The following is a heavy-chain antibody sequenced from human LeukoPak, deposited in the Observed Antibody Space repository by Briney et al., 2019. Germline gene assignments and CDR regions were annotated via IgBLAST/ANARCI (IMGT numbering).Heavy chain of an antibody. CDR2: ISPSGGIT. CDR3: AKGDTPMVPPDAFDI. J-gene: IGHJ3*02. V-gene: IGHV3-23*01. Sequence: GGTLRLSCAASGFTFSSHGMNWVRQAPGKGLEWVSGISPSGGITYYTDSVKGRFTISRDNSKNTLYLQMNSLRAEDTAVYYCAKGDTPMVPPDAFDIWGQGTMVTVS. D-gene: IGHD5-18*01. CDR1: GFTFSSHG.